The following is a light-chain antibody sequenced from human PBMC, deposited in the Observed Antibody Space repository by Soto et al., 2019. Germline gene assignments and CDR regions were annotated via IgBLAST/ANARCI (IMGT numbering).Light chain of an antibody. Sequence: EIVMTQSPATPSVSPGERATLSCRASQSVGRNLAWYHQKPGQAPSLLNYGASTRATGIPARCGGSGSGTEFTLTISSLQSEDFAVYYCQQYNNWPITFGQGTRLEI. CDR1: QSVGRN. V-gene: IGKV3-15*01. CDR3: QQYNNWPIT. J-gene: IGKJ5*01. CDR2: GAS.